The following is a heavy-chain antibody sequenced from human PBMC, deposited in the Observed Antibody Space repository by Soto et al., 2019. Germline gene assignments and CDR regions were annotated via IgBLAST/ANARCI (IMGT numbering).Heavy chain of an antibody. J-gene: IGHJ5*02. CDR2: IYYSGST. CDR3: ARVGYDCSSTSCYTNWFDP. CDR1: GGSVSSGSYY. D-gene: IGHD2-2*02. V-gene: IGHV4-61*01. Sequence: SLTCTVSGGSVSSGSYYWSWIRQPPGKGLEWIGYIYYSGSTNYNPSLKSRVTISVDTSKNQFSLKLSSVTAADTAVYYCARVGYDCSSTSCYTNWFDPWGQGTLVTVSS.